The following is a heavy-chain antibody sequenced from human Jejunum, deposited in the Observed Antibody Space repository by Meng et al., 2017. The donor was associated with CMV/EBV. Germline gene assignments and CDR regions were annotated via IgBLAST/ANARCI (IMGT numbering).Heavy chain of an antibody. CDR3: ASHQQFCSGGSCYSLGYYYGMDV. D-gene: IGHD2-15*01. CDR2: MNPNNGNT. J-gene: IGHJ6*02. Sequence: INWVRQAPGQGLEWMGWMNPNNGNTGYAQKFQGRFTMTWNTSISTAYMELSSLRSEDTAIYYCASHQQFCSGGSCYSLGYYYGMDVWGQGTTVTFSS. V-gene: IGHV1-8*01.